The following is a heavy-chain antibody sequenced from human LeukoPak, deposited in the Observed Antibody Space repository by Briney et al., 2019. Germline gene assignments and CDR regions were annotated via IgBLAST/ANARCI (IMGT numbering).Heavy chain of an antibody. D-gene: IGHD1-1*01. CDR3: AKDVGGTYSFDY. V-gene: IGHV3-21*04. Sequence: GGSLRLSCAASGFTFSSYSMNWVRQAPGKGLEWVSSISSSSSYIYYADSVKGRFTISRDNAKNSLYLQMNSLRAEDTAVYYCAKDVGGTYSFDYWGQGTLVTASS. CDR2: ISSSSSYI. J-gene: IGHJ4*02. CDR1: GFTFSSYS.